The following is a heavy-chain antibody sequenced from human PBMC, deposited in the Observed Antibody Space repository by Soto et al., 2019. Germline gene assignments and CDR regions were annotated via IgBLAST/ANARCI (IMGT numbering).Heavy chain of an antibody. CDR2: IYYSGST. Sequence: PSETLSLTCTVSGGSISSYYWSWIRQPPGKGLEWIGYIYYSGSTNYNPSLKSRVTISVDTSKNQFSLKLSSVTAADTAVYYCARLLWFGELSNWGQGTLVTVSP. D-gene: IGHD3-10*01. J-gene: IGHJ4*02. CDR3: ARLLWFGELSN. V-gene: IGHV4-59*08. CDR1: GGSISSYY.